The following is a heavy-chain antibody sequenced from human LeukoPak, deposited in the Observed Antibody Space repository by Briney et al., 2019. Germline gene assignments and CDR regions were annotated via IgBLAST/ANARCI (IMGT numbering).Heavy chain of an antibody. CDR2: FYTSGTT. V-gene: IGHV4-4*07. CDR3: ARTVVTLDWYFDL. Sequence: SETLSLTCSVPGGSISSYSWNWIRQPAGKGLEWIGRFYTSGTTNYKPSLKSRVTMSIDTSKNQVSLKMRSVTAADTAVYYWARTVVTLDWYFDLWGRGTVVSVSS. D-gene: IGHD4-23*01. CDR1: GGSISSYS. J-gene: IGHJ2*01.